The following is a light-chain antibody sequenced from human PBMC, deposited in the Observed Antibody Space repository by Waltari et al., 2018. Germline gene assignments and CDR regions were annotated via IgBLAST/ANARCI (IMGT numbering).Light chain of an antibody. V-gene: IGLV2-11*01. CDR1: SSPVGPYDY. CDR3: YSYAATYSI. J-gene: IGLJ2*01. Sequence: QSALTQPRSVSGSPGPSVTISCTGSSSPVGPYDYFAWYQQRPGKPPKLIISEVSQRPSGVPDRFSGSKSGNTASLTISGLQADDEADYYCYSYAATYSIFGGGTKLTVL. CDR2: EVS.